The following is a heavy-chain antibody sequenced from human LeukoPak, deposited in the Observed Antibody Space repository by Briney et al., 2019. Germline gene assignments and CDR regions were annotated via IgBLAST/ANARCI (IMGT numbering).Heavy chain of an antibody. D-gene: IGHD3-10*01. CDR2: IYSDGST. J-gene: IGHJ6*02. CDR1: GFTVSSNY. Sequence: PGGSLRLSCAASGFTVSSNYTSWVRQAPGKGLEWVSIIYSDGSTYYADSVKGRFTISRDNSKNTLYLQMNSLRAEDTAVYYCARDQGGSGRPYYYGMDVWGQGTTVTVSS. V-gene: IGHV3-66*02. CDR3: ARDQGGSGRPYYYGMDV.